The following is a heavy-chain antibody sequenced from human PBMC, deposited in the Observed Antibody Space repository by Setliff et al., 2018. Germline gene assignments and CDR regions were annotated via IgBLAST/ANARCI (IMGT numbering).Heavy chain of an antibody. CDR1: GYTFAGYY. CDR2: MNPNSGNT. Sequence: ASVKVSCKASGYTFAGYYIHWVRQATGQGLEWMGWMNPNSGNTGYAQKFQGRVTMTRNTSISTAYMELSSLRSEDTAVYYCARVTMVRDDAFDICGQGTMVTVSS. D-gene: IGHD3-10*01. J-gene: IGHJ3*02. V-gene: IGHV1-8*02. CDR3: ARVTMVRDDAFDI.